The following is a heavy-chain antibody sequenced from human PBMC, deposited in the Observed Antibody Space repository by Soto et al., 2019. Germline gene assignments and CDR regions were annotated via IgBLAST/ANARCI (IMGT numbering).Heavy chain of an antibody. CDR2: IYYSGST. CDR3: SRGGYPYYYVGSGFLVDGGMDV. D-gene: IGHD3-22*01. J-gene: IGHJ6*02. V-gene: IGHV4-31*03. Sequence: PSETLSLTCTVSGGSISSGGYYWSWIRQHPGQGLEWIGYIYYSGSTYYNPALKSRATISVDTSKNQFSLKLSSVTAADTAVYYCSRGGYPYYYVGSGFLVDGGMDVWGQGTTLTVSS. CDR1: GGSISSGGYY.